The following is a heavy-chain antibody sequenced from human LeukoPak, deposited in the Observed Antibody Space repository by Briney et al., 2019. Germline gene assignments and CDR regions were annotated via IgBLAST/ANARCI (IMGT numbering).Heavy chain of an antibody. CDR2: ISGSGGST. CDR3: AKECCGSGSYPFDY. Sequence: GGSLRLFCVASGFTFVTYAMNWVRQAPGKGLEWVSGISGSGGSTDYADSVKGRFTISRDNSRNTVYLQMNSLRAEDTALYYCAKECCGSGSYPFDYWGQGTLVTVPS. D-gene: IGHD3-10*01. V-gene: IGHV3-23*01. CDR1: GFTFVTYA. J-gene: IGHJ4*02.